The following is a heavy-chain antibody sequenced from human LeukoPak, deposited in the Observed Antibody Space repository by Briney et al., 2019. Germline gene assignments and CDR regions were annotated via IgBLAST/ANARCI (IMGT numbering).Heavy chain of an antibody. CDR2: ISGSGGSA. CDR1: GFTFSNYG. Sequence: PGGSLRLSCAASGFTFSNYGMNWVRQAPGKGLEWVSAISGSGGSAYYADSVKGRFTISRDNSKNTLYLQMNSLRAEDTAVYYCANSGWSPPGDWYYFDYWGQGTLVTVSS. V-gene: IGHV3-23*01. J-gene: IGHJ4*02. D-gene: IGHD6-19*01. CDR3: ANSGWSPPGDWYYFDY.